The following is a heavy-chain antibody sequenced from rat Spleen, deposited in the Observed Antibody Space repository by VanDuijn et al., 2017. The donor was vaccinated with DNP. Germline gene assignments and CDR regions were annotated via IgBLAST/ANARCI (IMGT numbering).Heavy chain of an antibody. CDR2: MWSEGDT. V-gene: IGHV2-32*01. D-gene: IGHD1-6*01. Sequence: QVQLKESGPGLVQPSQTLSLACTVSGFSLTTYHVHWVRQPLGKGLEWMGVMWSEGDTSYNSALKSRLSISRDTSKRQVFLKMISLETEDTATYYCARDGPSYVYYGLLGRFTYWGQGTVVTVSA. CDR3: ARDGPSYVYYGLLGRFTY. CDR1: GFSLTTYH. J-gene: IGHJ3*01.